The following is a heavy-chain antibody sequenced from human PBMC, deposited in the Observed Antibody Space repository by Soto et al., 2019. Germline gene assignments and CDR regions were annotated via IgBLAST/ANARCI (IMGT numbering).Heavy chain of an antibody. CDR3: ASEKVPIYHSYGMDV. CDR2: IDPSNSYS. V-gene: IGHV5-10-1*03. CDR1: RYSFISYW. J-gene: IGHJ6*02. Sequence: EVQLVQSGAEVKKPGESLRISFQDSRYSFISYWISWVRQMPGRGLEWMGRIDPSNSYSTYSPSFRGQVTISVDTSINTAYLQWSSLKASDTAMYYCASEKVPIYHSYGMDVWGQGTTVTVSS.